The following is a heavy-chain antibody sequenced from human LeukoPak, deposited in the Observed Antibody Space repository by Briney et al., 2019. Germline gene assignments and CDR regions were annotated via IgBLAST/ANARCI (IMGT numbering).Heavy chain of an antibody. CDR1: GFTLSSYA. CDR3: VMAISGYDPQRFDY. V-gene: IGHV3-64D*09. J-gene: IGHJ4*02. CDR2: ISSNGGST. D-gene: IGHD5-12*01. Sequence: GGSLRLSCSATGFTLSSYAMHWVRQAPGKGLKYVSAISSNGGSTFYADSVRGRFTISRDNSKNTLYLQMSSLRPEDTAVYYCVMAISGYDPQRFDYWGQGTLVTVSS.